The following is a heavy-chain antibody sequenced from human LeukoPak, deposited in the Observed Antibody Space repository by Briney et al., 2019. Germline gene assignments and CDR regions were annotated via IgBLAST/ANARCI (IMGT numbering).Heavy chain of an antibody. CDR3: ARDGTAAGLYFDL. J-gene: IGHJ4*01. Sequence: PGGSLRLSCAASGFTFSDYAMSWVRQAPGKGPEWVASIRQDGSEKTYVDSVKGRFTISRDNTKNSLSLQLNGLRAEDTAVYYCARDGTAAGLYFDLWGQGTLVTVSS. CDR1: GFTFSDYA. D-gene: IGHD6-13*01. V-gene: IGHV3-7*01. CDR2: IRQDGSEK.